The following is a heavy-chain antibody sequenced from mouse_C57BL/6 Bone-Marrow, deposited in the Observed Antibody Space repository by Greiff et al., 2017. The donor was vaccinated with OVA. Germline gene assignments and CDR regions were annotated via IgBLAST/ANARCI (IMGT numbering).Heavy chain of an antibody. V-gene: IGHV5-17*01. J-gene: IGHJ2*01. Sequence: EVQVVESGGGLVKPGASLKLSCAASGFTFSDYGMHWVRQAPEKGLEWVAYISSGSSTIYYADTVKGRFTIAKDNAKNTLFLQLTRLRSEDTAMYYCARGGWSYYFDYWGQGTTLTVAS. CDR1: GFTFSDYG. CDR3: ARGGWSYYFDY. CDR2: ISSGSSTI. D-gene: IGHD2-3*01.